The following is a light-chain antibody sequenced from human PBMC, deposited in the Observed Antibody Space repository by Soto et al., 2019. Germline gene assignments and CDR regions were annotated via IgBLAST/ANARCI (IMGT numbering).Light chain of an antibody. CDR1: SSDIGSYNY. Sequence: QSVLTQPASVSGSPGQSITISCTGTSSDIGSYNYVSWYQQQPGKAPKLMIYDVSNRPSGVSDRFSGSKSGNTASLTISGLQAEDEADYYCGSYTSSNTLVFGGGTQLTV. J-gene: IGLJ2*01. CDR2: DVS. V-gene: IGLV2-14*01. CDR3: GSYTSSNTLV.